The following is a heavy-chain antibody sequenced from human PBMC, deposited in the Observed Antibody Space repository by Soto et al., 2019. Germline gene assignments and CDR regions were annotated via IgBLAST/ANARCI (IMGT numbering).Heavy chain of an antibody. V-gene: IGHV5-10-1*01. CDR1: GYSFTSYW. CDR2: IDPSDSYT. CDR3: ARRHGDTLWVSYYYGMDV. J-gene: IGHJ6*02. Sequence: GESLKLSCKGSGYSFTSYWISWVRQMPGKGLEWMGRIDPSDSYTNYSPSFQGHVTISADKSIGTAYLQWSSLKASDTAMYYCARRHGDTLWVSYYYGMDVWGQGTTVTVSS. D-gene: IGHD4-17*01.